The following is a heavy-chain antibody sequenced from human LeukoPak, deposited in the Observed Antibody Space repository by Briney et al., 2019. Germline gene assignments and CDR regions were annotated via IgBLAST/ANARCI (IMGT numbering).Heavy chain of an antibody. J-gene: IGHJ4*02. CDR2: ITSDGSST. CDR1: GFTFSTYW. CDR3: ARDSGYSYVDY. D-gene: IGHD5-18*01. V-gene: IGHV3-74*01. Sequence: GGCLRLSCAASGFTFSTYWMHWVRQAPGKGLVWVSRITSDGSSTSYADSVKGRFTISRDNAKNTLYLQMNSLRAEDTAVYYCARDSGYSYVDYWGQGTLVTVSS.